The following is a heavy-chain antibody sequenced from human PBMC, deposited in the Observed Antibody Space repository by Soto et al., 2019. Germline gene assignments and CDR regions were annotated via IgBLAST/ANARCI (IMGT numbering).Heavy chain of an antibody. D-gene: IGHD1-1*01. CDR1: GDSFTSYW. J-gene: IGHJ6*02. CDR3: ARLGTHKWNWTGMDV. V-gene: IGHV5-10-1*01. CDR2: IDPSDSYT. Sequence: PGDSRTISSQVSGDSFTSYWISWVRQLPGKGLEWMGRIDPSDSYTNYSPSFQGHVTISADKSISTAYLQWSSLKASDTAMYYCARLGTHKWNWTGMDVWGQGTTVNVSS.